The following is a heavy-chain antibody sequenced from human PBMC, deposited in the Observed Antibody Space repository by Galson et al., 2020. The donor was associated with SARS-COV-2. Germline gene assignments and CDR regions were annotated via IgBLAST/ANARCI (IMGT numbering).Heavy chain of an antibody. Sequence: KIGESLKISCAASGFPFSDYYMSWIRQAPGKGLEWVSYISSSGSTIYYADSVKGRFTISRDNAKNSLYLQMNSLRAEDTAVYYCARREVTLDYWGQGTLVTVSS. J-gene: IGHJ4*02. D-gene: IGHD2-21*02. CDR1: GFPFSDYY. CDR2: ISSSGSTI. V-gene: IGHV3-11*01. CDR3: ARREVTLDY.